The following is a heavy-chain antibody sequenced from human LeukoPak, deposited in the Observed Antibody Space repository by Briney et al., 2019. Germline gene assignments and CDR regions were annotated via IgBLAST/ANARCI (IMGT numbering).Heavy chain of an antibody. Sequence: GSLRLSCAASGFTFSSYGMHWVRQAPGKGLEWVAFIRYDGSNKYYADSVKGRFTISRDNSKNTLYLQMNSLRAEDTAVYYCAKVNYDSSGYPSLGYWGQGTLVTVSS. V-gene: IGHV3-30*02. CDR1: GFTFSSYG. D-gene: IGHD3-22*01. J-gene: IGHJ4*02. CDR3: AKVNYDSSGYPSLGY. CDR2: IRYDGSNK.